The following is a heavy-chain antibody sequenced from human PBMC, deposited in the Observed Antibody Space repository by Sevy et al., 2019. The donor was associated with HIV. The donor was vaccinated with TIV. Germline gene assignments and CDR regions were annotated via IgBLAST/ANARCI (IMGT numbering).Heavy chain of an antibody. V-gene: IGHV4-4*02. D-gene: IGHD6-19*01. CDR1: GLSITGSYW. J-gene: IGHJ4*02. CDR3: AAVAGTDILGYYYKH. Sequence: SETLSLTCAVSGLSITGSYWWSWVRQSPGKGLEWLGDMYHKGTTNYNPSLKSRVTISIDKSKSQFSLKINSITAADTGLYFCAAVAGTDILGYYYKHWGRGTQVTVSS. CDR2: MYHKGTT.